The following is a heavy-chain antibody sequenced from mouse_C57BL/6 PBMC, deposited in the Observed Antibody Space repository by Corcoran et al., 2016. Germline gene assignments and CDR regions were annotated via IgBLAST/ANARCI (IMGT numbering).Heavy chain of an antibody. Sequence: EVQLQQSGPELVKPGASVKISCKASGYTFTDYYMNWVKQSHGKSLEWIGDINPNNGGTSYNQKFKGKATLTVDKSSSTAYMELRSLTSEDSAVYYCARSDYGYEGGWFSYWGQGTLVTVSA. J-gene: IGHJ3*01. CDR1: GYTFTDYY. CDR3: ARSDYGYEGGWFSY. D-gene: IGHD2-2*01. V-gene: IGHV1-26*01. CDR2: INPNNGGT.